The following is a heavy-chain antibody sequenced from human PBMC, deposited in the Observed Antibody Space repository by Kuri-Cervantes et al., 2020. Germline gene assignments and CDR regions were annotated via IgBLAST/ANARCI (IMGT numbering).Heavy chain of an antibody. CDR3: ARDSVSMDYGDEEDAFDI. CDR2: INPSGGST. J-gene: IGHJ3*02. V-gene: IGHV1-46*01. CDR1: GYTFTSYA. D-gene: IGHD4-17*01. Sequence: ASVKVSCKASGYTFTSYAMNWVRQAPGQGLEWMGIINPSGGSTSYAQKFQGRVTMTRDTSTSTVYMELSSLRSEDTAVYYCARDSVSMDYGDEEDAFDIWGQGTMVTVSS.